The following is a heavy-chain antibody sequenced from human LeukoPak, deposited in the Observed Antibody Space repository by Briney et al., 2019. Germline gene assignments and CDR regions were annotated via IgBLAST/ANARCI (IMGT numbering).Heavy chain of an antibody. CDR1: GFTFSSYS. D-gene: IGHD1-26*01. CDR2: ISSSSYI. CDR3: ARDHEGASDPDY. V-gene: IGHV3-21*01. J-gene: IGHJ4*02. Sequence: PGGSLRLSCAASGFTFSSYSMNWVRQAPGKGLEWVSSISSSSYIYYADSVKGRFTISRDNAKNSLYLQMNSLRAEDTAVYYCARDHEGASDPDYWGQGTLVTVSS.